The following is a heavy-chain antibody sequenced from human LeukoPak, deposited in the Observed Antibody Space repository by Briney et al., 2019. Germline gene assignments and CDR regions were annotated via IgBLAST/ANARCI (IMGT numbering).Heavy chain of an antibody. Sequence: GGSLRLSCAASGFNFRSYAMSWVRQAPGKGLEWVSGITGSGGATYYADSVKGRFTISRDNAKNSLYLQMNSLRAEDTAVYYCARAHLNMVRGVIITVWFDPWGQGTLVTVSS. CDR1: GFNFRSYA. V-gene: IGHV3-23*01. CDR2: ITGSGGAT. J-gene: IGHJ5*02. CDR3: ARAHLNMVRGVIITVWFDP. D-gene: IGHD3-10*01.